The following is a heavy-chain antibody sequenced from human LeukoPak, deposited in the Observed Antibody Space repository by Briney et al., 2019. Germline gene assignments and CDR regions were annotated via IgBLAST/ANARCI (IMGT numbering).Heavy chain of an antibody. J-gene: IGHJ4*02. CDR3: GKTDIYFNPIDY. Sequence: SETLSLTCAVSGVSISSSEWWIWVRQPPGQALEWIGEIHRDGRTRYNPSLQTRVTMSIDYSKNQISLEVTSVTAADTAIYYCGKTDIYFNPIDYWGPGSLVTVSS. D-gene: IGHD3-9*01. CDR1: GVSISSSEW. V-gene: IGHV4-4*02. CDR2: IHRDGRT.